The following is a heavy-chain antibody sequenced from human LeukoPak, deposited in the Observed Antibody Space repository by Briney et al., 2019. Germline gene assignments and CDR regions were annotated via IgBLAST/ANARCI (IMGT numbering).Heavy chain of an antibody. V-gene: IGHV4-34*01. D-gene: IGHD6-25*01. CDR1: GGSISSYY. Sequence: PSETLSLTCTVSGGSISSYYWSWIRQPPGKGLEWIGEINHSGSTNYSPSLKSRVTISVDTSKNQFSLKLSSVTAADTAVYYCARGPLTAYYFDYWGQGTLVTVSS. J-gene: IGHJ4*02. CDR3: ARGPLTAYYFDY. CDR2: INHSGST.